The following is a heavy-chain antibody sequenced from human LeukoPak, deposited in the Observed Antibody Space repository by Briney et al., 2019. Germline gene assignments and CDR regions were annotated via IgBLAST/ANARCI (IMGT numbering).Heavy chain of an antibody. CDR1: GFTFTSYG. Sequence: GGSLRLSCAASGFTFTSYGMHWVRQAPGKGLEWVAFIRYDGRNRYYVDSVKGRFTISRDNSKNTLYLQMNSLRAEDTAVYYCAKWADMTTNWFDPWGQGTLVTVSS. CDR3: AKWADMTTNWFDP. CDR2: IRYDGRNR. D-gene: IGHD4-11*01. J-gene: IGHJ5*02. V-gene: IGHV3-30*02.